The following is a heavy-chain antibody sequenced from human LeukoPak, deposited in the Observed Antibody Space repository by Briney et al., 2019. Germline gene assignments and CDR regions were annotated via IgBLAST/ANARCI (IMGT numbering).Heavy chain of an antibody. Sequence: PGGTLRLSCAASGFTFSSYGMSWVRQAPGKGLEWVSAISGSGGSTYYADSVKGGFTFSRDNSKNTLYLQMNSLRAEDTAVYYCAKDVVVTAIFGYFDYWGQGTLVTVSS. CDR3: AKDVVVTAIFGYFDY. CDR1: GFTFSSYG. V-gene: IGHV3-23*01. J-gene: IGHJ4*02. D-gene: IGHD2-21*02. CDR2: ISGSGGST.